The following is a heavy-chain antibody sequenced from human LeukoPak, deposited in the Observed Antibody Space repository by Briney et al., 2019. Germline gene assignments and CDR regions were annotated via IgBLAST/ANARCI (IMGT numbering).Heavy chain of an antibody. J-gene: IGHJ4*02. D-gene: IGHD3-9*01. V-gene: IGHV3-21*01. CDR1: GFTFSNYN. CDR3: ARGRYDVLAGYQPPYFDY. CDR2: ISTSSSYK. Sequence: GRSLRLSCAASGFTFSNYNINWVRQAPGKGLEWVSSISTSSSYKYYADSVKGRFTISRDNAKDSLYLQMNSLRAEDTAVYYCARGRYDVLAGYQPPYFDYWGQGTLVTASS.